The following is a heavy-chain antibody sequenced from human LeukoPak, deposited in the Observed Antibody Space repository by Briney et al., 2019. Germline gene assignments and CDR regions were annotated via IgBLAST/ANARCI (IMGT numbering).Heavy chain of an antibody. D-gene: IGHD3-3*01. Sequence: GRSLRLSCAASGFTFDDYAMHWVRHAPGKGLEWVSGISWNSGSIGYADSVKGRFTISRDNAKNSLYLQKNSLRAEDTALYYCAKDRDLITIFGGPMDVWGKGTTVTVSS. CDR2: ISWNSGSI. J-gene: IGHJ6*04. CDR1: GFTFDDYA. V-gene: IGHV3-9*01. CDR3: AKDRDLITIFGGPMDV.